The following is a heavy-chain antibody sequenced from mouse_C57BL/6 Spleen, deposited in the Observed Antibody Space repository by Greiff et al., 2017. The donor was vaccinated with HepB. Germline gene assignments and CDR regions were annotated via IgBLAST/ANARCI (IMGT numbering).Heavy chain of an antibody. Sequence: VQLQHSGAELARPGASVKMSCKASGYTFTSYTMHWVKQRPGQGLEWIGYINPSSGYTKYNQKFKDKATLTADKSSSTAYMHLSSLTSEDSAVYYCARTPSSYGYYAMDYWGQGTSVTVSS. CDR2: INPSSGYT. J-gene: IGHJ4*01. V-gene: IGHV1-4*01. CDR1: GYTFTSYT. CDR3: ARTPSSYGYYAMDY. D-gene: IGHD1-1*01.